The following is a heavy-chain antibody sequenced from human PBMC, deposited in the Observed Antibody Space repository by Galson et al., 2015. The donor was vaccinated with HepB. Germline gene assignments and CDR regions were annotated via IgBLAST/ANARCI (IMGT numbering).Heavy chain of an antibody. CDR3: ARDLYSSCWYDRYYYYGMDV. J-gene: IGHJ6*02. D-gene: IGHD6-19*01. Sequence: SLRLSCAASGFTFSSYGMHWVRQAPGKRLEWVAVIWYDGSNKYYADSVKGRFTISRDNSKNTLYLQMNSLRAEDTAVYYCARDLYSSCWYDRYYYYGMDVWGQGTTVTVSS. CDR2: IWYDGSNK. CDR1: GFTFSSYG. V-gene: IGHV3-33*08.